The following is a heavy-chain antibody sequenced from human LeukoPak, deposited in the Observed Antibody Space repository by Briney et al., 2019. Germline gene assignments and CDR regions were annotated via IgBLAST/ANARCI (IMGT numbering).Heavy chain of an antibody. Sequence: ASVKVSCKASGYTFTGYYMHWIRQAPGQGLEWMGWINPDSGTTNYPQKFRGRVTVTRDTATSTGYLDLTRLQTDDTAVYYCARVPPDEGLVFDSWGQGTLVTVSS. V-gene: IGHV1-2*02. CDR2: INPDSGTT. CDR1: GYTFTGYY. J-gene: IGHJ4*02. D-gene: IGHD6-6*01. CDR3: ARVPPDEGLVFDS.